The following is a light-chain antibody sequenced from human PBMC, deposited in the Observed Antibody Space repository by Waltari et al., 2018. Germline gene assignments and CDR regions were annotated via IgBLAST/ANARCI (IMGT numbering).Light chain of an antibody. V-gene: IGLV2-14*01. CDR1: SSDVGHYNY. J-gene: IGLJ3*02. CDR2: EVS. Sequence: QSALTQPASVSGSPGQSITISCTGTSSDVGHYNYVSWYQQHPGKAPKLMIYEVSNRPSGVSNRFSGSKSGNTASLTISGLQAEDEADYYCSSYTSSSTRVFGVGTKLTVL. CDR3: SSYTSSSTRV.